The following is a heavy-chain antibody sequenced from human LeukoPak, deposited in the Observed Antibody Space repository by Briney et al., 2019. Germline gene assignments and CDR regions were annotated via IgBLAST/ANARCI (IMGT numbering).Heavy chain of an antibody. CDR1: GFTFSSYS. CDR2: ISSSSSYI. J-gene: IGHJ4*02. CDR3: ARGDFLSRCSSTSCYFYFDY. D-gene: IGHD2-2*01. V-gene: IGHV3-21*01. Sequence: PGGSLRLSCAASGFTFSSYSMNWVRQAPGKGLEWVSSISSSSSYIYYADSVKGRFTISSDNAKNSLYLQMNSLRAEDTAVYYCARGDFLSRCSSTSCYFYFDYWGQGTLVTVSS.